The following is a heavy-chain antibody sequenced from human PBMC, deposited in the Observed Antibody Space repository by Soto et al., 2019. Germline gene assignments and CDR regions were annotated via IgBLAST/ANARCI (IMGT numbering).Heavy chain of an antibody. V-gene: IGHV3-33*01. J-gene: IGHJ6*02. CDR3: ARVRGYSDV. Sequence: VAVIWYDGSNKYYADSVKGRFTISRDNSKNTLYLQMNSLRAEDTAVYYCARVRGYSDVWGQGTTVTVSS. CDR2: IWYDGSNK. D-gene: IGHD2-15*01.